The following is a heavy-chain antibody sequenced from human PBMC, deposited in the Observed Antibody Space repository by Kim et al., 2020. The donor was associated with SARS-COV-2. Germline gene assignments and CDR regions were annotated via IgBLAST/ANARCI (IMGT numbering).Heavy chain of an antibody. J-gene: IGHJ6*02. CDR3: ARLGFRGYSYGYRVLGSFYYYGMDV. D-gene: IGHD5-18*01. V-gene: IGHV4-59*13. CDR2: IYYSGST. CDR1: GGSISSYY. Sequence: SETLSLTCTVSGGSISSYYWSWIRQPPGKGLEWIGYIYYSGSTNYNPSLKSRVTISVDTSKNQFSLKLSSVTAADTAVYYCARLGFRGYSYGYRVLGSFYYYGMDVWGQGTTVTVSS.